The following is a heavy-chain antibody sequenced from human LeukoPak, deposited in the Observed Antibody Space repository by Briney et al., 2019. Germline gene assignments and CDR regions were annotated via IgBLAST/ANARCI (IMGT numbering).Heavy chain of an antibody. V-gene: IGHV3-23*01. J-gene: IGHJ5*02. Sequence: GGSLRLSCAASGFTFSSHAMSWVRQAPGKGLEWVSAISGSGGSTYYADSVKGRFTISRDNSKNTLYLQMNSLRAEDTAVYYCAKDPNALMVRGVTERWFDPWGQGTLVTVSS. CDR1: GFTFSSHA. CDR2: ISGSGGST. CDR3: AKDPNALMVRGVTERWFDP. D-gene: IGHD3-10*01.